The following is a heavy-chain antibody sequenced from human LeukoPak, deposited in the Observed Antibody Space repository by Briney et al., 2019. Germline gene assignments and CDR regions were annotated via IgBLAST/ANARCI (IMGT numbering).Heavy chain of an antibody. CDR3: ARGGSRSCTSSTLGY. CDR2: ISYSGST. D-gene: IGHD2-2*01. J-gene: IGHJ4*02. CDR1: GGSITVYY. Sequence: SETLSLTRSVSGGSITVYYWNWIRQSPGKGLEWIGSISYSGSTNYNPSLKSRVTISIDTSKNRFSLKVSSVIAADTAMYYCARGGSRSCTSSTLGYWGQGTLVTVSS. V-gene: IGHV4-59*12.